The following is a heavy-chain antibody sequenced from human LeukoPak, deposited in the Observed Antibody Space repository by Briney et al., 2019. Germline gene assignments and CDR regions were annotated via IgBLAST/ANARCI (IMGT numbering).Heavy chain of an antibody. CDR2: INSDGSST. V-gene: IGHV3-74*01. D-gene: IGHD3-10*01. Sequence: GGSLRLSCAASGFTFSSYWMHWVRQVPGKGLVWVSRINSDGSSTSYADSVKGRFTISRDNAKNTLYVQMNSLRVEDTAVYYCSTGSGHAFDIWGRGPMVTVSS. CDR1: GFTFSSYW. CDR3: STGSGHAFDI. J-gene: IGHJ3*02.